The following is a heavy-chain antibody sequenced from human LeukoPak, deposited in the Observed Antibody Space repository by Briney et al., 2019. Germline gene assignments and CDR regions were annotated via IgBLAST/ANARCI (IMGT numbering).Heavy chain of an antibody. CDR1: GYTFTSYG. CDR2: ISAYNGNT. D-gene: IGHD3-3*01. V-gene: IGHV1-18*01. CDR3: ARVAVYYDFWSPSGTSYYYMDV. Sequence: GASVKVSCKASGYTFTSYGISWVRQAPGQGLEWMGWISAYNGNTNYAQKLQGRVTMTTDTSTSTAYMELRSLRSDDTAVYYCARVAVYYDFWSPSGTSYYYMDVWGKGTTVTVSS. J-gene: IGHJ6*03.